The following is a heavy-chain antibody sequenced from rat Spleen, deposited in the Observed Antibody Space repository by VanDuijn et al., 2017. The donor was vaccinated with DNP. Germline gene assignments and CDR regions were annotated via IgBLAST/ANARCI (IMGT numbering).Heavy chain of an antibody. J-gene: IGHJ2*01. CDR1: GFTFSDYG. V-gene: IGHV5-25*01. Sequence: EVQLVESGGGLVQPGWSMKLSCAASGFTFSDYGMAWVLQTPTKGLEWVASISPSGGSTYYRDSMKGRFTISRDNAKSTLYLQMDSLRSEDTATYYCATHDWVNWGQGVMVTVSS. D-gene: IGHD5-1*01. CDR2: ISPSGGST. CDR3: ATHDWVN.